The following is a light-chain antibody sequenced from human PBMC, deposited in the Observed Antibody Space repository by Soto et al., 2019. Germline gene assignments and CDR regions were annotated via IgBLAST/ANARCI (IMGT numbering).Light chain of an antibody. CDR2: GAS. CDR3: QQYGSSPLS. V-gene: IGKV3-20*01. Sequence: EIGLTQSPGTLSLSPGERATLSCRASQSISSGYLARYQQKPGQAPRLLIYGASSRATSIPDRFSGSGSGTDFTLTISRLEPEDFAVYYCQQYGSSPLSFGQGPKVEI. CDR1: QSISSGY. J-gene: IGKJ1*01.